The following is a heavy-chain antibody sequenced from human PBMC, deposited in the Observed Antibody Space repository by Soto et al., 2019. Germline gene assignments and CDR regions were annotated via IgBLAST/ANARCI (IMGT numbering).Heavy chain of an antibody. J-gene: IGHJ4*02. CDR3: AHILVDCSGGSCYDQGFDY. CDR2: IYWDDDK. Sequence: QITLKESGPTLVKPTQTLTLTCTFSGFSLSTRVVGVGWIRQPPGKALEWLALIYWDDDKRYSPSLKSRLTMTKDTSKNQVFLTMTNMDPVDTATYYCAHILVDCSGGSCYDQGFDYWGQGTLVTVSS. CDR1: GFSLSTRVVG. V-gene: IGHV2-5*02. D-gene: IGHD2-15*01.